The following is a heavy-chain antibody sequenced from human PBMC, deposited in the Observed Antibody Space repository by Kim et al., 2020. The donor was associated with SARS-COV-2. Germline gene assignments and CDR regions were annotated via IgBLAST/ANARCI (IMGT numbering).Heavy chain of an antibody. J-gene: IGHJ4*02. Sequence: NPSLKSRVTISVDPSKNQFSLKLSSVTAADTAVYYCARAPIVVVITHFDYWGQGTLVTVSS. D-gene: IGHD3-22*01. CDR3: ARAPIVVVITHFDY. V-gene: IGHV4-31*02.